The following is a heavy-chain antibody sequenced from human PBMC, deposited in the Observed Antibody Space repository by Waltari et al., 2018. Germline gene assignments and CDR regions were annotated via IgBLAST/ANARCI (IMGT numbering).Heavy chain of an antibody. V-gene: IGHV4-39*01. Sequence: QLQLQESGPGLVKPSETLSPTCTVSDGPISSGNYYWGWIRQSPGKGLEWIGSIYYSGSTSYNPSLKSRVTISVDTPKHQFSLKLSSVTAADTAVYYCARSLHIFRAAAGMFDYWGQGSLVIVSS. CDR2: IYYSGST. CDR1: DGPISSGNYY. J-gene: IGHJ4*02. D-gene: IGHD6-13*01. CDR3: ARSLHIFRAAAGMFDY.